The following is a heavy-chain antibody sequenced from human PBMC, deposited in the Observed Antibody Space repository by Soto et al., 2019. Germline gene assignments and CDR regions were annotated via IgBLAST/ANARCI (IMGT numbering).Heavy chain of an antibody. V-gene: IGHV1-18*01. J-gene: IGHJ4*02. CDR3: ARALTIVQRVIFVRYYFDY. CDR2: ISAYNGNT. D-gene: IGHD3-10*01. CDR1: GYTFTSYG. Sequence: QVQLVQSGAEVKKPGASVKVSCKASGYTFTSYGISWVRQAPGQGLEWMGWISAYNGNTNYAQKLQGRVTMTTDTSTITAYMELRSLRSDHTAVYYCARALTIVQRVIFVRYYFDYWGQGTLVTFSS.